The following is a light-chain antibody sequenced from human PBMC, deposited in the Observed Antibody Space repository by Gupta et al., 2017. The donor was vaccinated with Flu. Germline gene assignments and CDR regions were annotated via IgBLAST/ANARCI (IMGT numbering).Light chain of an antibody. CDR1: DSSVGSYVL. V-gene: IGLV2-23*01. J-gene: IGLJ2*01. CDR3: CSYADTVL. CDR2: EDS. Sequence: QSALTQPASVSGSPGQSITISCTGSDSSVGSYVLVSWYQQYSGKAPKLIIYEDSQRPSGVSSRSSASKSGNTASLTISGLQAEDEADYYCCSYADTVLFGGGTRLTVL.